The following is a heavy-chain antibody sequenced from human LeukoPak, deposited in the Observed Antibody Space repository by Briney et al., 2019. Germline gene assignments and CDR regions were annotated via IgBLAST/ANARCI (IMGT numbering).Heavy chain of an antibody. CDR1: GFTFSSYG. CDR3: AKYIKAAAPYFDY. CDR2: IRYDGSNK. Sequence: GGSLRLSCAASGFTFSSYGMHWVRQAPGKGLEWVAFIRYDGSNKYYADSVKGRFTISRDNSKNTLYLQMNSLRAEDTAVYYCAKYIKAAAPYFDYWGQGTLSPSPQ. D-gene: IGHD6-13*01. J-gene: IGHJ4*02. V-gene: IGHV3-30*02.